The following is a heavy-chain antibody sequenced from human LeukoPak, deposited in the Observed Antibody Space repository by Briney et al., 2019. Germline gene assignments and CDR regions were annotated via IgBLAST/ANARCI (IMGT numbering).Heavy chain of an antibody. J-gene: IGHJ3*01. CDR2: INTDGSRT. D-gene: IGHD3-22*01. CDR3: TRGDSQLVHSSSYFRDASDV. Sequence: PGGSLRLSCAASGFPFSSYWMHWVRQAPGKGLVWVSRINTDGSRTDYADSVKGRFTISRDNAKSTLYLQMNSLRADDTAVYYCTRGDSQLVHSSSYFRDASDVWGHGTMVTVSS. CDR1: GFPFSSYW. V-gene: IGHV3-74*01.